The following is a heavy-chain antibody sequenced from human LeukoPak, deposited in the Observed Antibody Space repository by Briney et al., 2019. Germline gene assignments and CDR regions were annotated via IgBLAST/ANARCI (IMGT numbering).Heavy chain of an antibody. CDR2: INPDSGGT. Sequence: ASVKVSCKASGYTFTGHYMHWVRQAPGQGLEWMGWINPDSGGTNYAQKFQGRITMTRDTSISTAYMELTRLRSDDTAVYYCARAYSGYDCDYWGQGTLVTVPS. J-gene: IGHJ4*02. CDR3: ARAYSGYDCDY. V-gene: IGHV1-2*02. D-gene: IGHD5-12*01. CDR1: GYTFTGHY.